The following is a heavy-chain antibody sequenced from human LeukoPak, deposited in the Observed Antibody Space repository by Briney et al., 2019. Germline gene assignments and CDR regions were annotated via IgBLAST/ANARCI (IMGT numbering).Heavy chain of an antibody. CDR2: IYYSGRT. V-gene: IGHV4-39*01. CDR3: ASSIAARPDY. D-gene: IGHD6-6*01. Sequence: SETLSLTCTVSGGSISSSSYYWGWIRQPPGKGLEWIGSIYYSGRTYYNLSLKSRVTISVDTSKNQFSLKLSSVTAADTAVYYCASSIAARPDYWGQGTLVTVSS. J-gene: IGHJ4*02. CDR1: GGSISSSSYY.